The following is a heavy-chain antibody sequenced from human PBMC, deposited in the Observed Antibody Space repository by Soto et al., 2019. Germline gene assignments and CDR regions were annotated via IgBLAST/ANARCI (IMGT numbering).Heavy chain of an antibody. Sequence: GGSLRLSCAASGFTFSNYGMYWVRQAPGKGLEWVAFISYDGSNKYYADSVKGRFTISRDNSKNTLYLQMNSLRAEDTAVYYCARGGYDYDFWSGYPRPFDYWGQGTLVTVSS. V-gene: IGHV3-30*03. CDR1: GFTFSNYG. CDR2: ISYDGSNK. CDR3: ARGGYDYDFWSGYPRPFDY. D-gene: IGHD3-3*01. J-gene: IGHJ4*02.